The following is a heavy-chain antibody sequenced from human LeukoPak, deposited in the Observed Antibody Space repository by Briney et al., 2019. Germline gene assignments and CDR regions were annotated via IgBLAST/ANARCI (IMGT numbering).Heavy chain of an antibody. CDR2: ISGSGGST. Sequence: QPGGSLRLSCAASGFTFSSYAMSWVRQAPGKGLEWVSAISGSGGSTYYADSVKGRFTISRDNSKNTLYLQMNSLRAEDTAVYYCARDYGYCSSTSCRYYYGMDVWGQGTTVTVSS. V-gene: IGHV3-23*01. CDR1: GFTFSSYA. J-gene: IGHJ6*02. D-gene: IGHD2-2*01. CDR3: ARDYGYCSSTSCRYYYGMDV.